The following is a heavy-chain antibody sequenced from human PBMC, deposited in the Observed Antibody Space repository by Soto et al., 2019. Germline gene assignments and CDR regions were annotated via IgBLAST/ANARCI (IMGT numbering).Heavy chain of an antibody. V-gene: IGHV3-23*01. CDR2: ISGRGAST. CDR3: AKDEGYYYGMYV. CDR1: GFTFSSYA. J-gene: IGHJ6*02. Sequence: EVQLLESGGGLVQPGGSLRLSCAASGFTFSSYAMSWVRQAPGKGLEWVSAISGRGASTYYADSVKGRFTISRDNSKNTLYLQMNSLRAEDTAVYYCAKDEGYYYGMYVCGQGPTVTVSS.